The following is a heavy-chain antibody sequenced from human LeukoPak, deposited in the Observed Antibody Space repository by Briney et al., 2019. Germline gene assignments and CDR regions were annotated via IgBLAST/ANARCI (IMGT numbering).Heavy chain of an antibody. V-gene: IGHV3-7*01. J-gene: IGHJ5*02. D-gene: IGHD5-18*01. CDR3: ARPGYSYGNGYNWFDP. CDR1: GFTFSSYW. CDR2: IKHDGSEI. Sequence: PGGSLRLSCAASGFTFSSYWMSWVRQAPGKGLEWVANIKHDGSEIHYVDSVKGRFTISRDNAKNSLYLQMNSLRAEDTAVYYCARPGYSYGNGYNWFDPWGQGTLVTVSS.